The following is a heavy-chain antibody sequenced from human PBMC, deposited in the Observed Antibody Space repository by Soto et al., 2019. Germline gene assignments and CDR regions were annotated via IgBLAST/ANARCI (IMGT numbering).Heavy chain of an antibody. Sequence: QVQLVQSGAEVKKPGSSVKVSCKASGGTFSSYAISWVRQAPGQGLEWMGGIIPIFGTANYAQKFQGRVTITADESTSTAYMELSSLRSEDTAVYYCARATGRTMVRELSPFDFWGQGTLVTVSS. J-gene: IGHJ4*02. V-gene: IGHV1-69*01. CDR3: ARATGRTMVRELSPFDF. CDR2: IIPIFGTA. CDR1: GGTFSSYA. D-gene: IGHD3-10*01.